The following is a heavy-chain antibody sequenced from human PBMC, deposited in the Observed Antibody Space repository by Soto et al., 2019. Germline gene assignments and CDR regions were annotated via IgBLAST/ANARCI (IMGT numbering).Heavy chain of an antibody. V-gene: IGHV4-4*07. CDR3: AKGGAGCTSTTCYTSGWLDP. CDR1: GGSIKDLY. D-gene: IGHD2-2*02. CDR2: IYISGST. J-gene: IGHJ5*02. Sequence: QVQLQESGPGLVKPSETLSLTCTVSGGSIKDLYWSWVRQPVGKGLEWIGHIYISGSTNYNPSLKSRVTMVGDTSKTQFSLRLSAVTAADTAVYYCAKGGAGCTSTTCYTSGWLDPWGQGTLVTVSS.